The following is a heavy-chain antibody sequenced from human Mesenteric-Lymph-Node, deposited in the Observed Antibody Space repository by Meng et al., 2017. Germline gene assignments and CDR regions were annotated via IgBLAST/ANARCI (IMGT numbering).Heavy chain of an antibody. CDR3: ATQESRDGHNPY. J-gene: IGHJ4*02. V-gene: IGHV4-30-4*01. D-gene: IGHD5-24*01. CDR1: GGSISSGDYY. Sequence: GPPQEPGPGLVKPSQTLSLTCTGSGGSISSGDYYWSWIRQPPGKGLEWIGEMYHSGTTNYNPSLKSRVTISMGKSNNQLSLKLNSVTAADTAVYYCATQESRDGHNPYWGQGTLVTVSS. CDR2: MYHSGTT.